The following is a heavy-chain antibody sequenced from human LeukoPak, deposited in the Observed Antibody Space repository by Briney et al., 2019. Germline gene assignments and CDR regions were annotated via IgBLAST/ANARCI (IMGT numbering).Heavy chain of an antibody. V-gene: IGHV3-9*01. CDR3: ARGNRDSSGFYYYYGMDV. Sequence: PGGSLRLSCAASGFTFDDYAMFWVRQVPGEGLEWVSGISWDSRNIGYAASVKGRFTTSRDNGKKSVYLQINSLRAEDTALYYCARGNRDSSGFYYYYGMDVWGQGTTVTISS. J-gene: IGHJ6*02. CDR2: ISWDSRNI. CDR1: GFTFDDYA. D-gene: IGHD6-19*01.